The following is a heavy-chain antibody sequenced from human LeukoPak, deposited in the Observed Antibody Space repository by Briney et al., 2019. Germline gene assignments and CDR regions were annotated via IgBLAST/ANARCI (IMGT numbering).Heavy chain of an antibody. D-gene: IGHD3-22*01. CDR1: GSTLTDLS. CDR2: FDPEDGET. CDR3: ATDEYYHDTER. J-gene: IGHJ4*02. V-gene: IGHV1-24*01. Sequence: ASVKVSCKVSGSTLTDLSMHWVRQAPGKGLEWMGGFDPEDGETIYAQKFQGRVTMTEDTSTDTAYMELSSLRSEDTAVYYCATDEYYHDTERWGQGTLVTVSS.